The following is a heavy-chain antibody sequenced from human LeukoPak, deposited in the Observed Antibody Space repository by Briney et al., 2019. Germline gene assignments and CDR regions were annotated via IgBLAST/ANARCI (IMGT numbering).Heavy chain of an antibody. V-gene: IGHV1-3*01. Sequence: ASVKVSCKASGYTFTSYAMHWVRQAPGQRLEWMGWINAGNGNTKYSQKFQGRVTITRDTSASTAYMELSSLRSEDTAVYYCARDSQPHSSSWYRRNWFDPWGQGTLVTVSS. CDR2: INAGNGNT. J-gene: IGHJ5*02. CDR3: ARDSQPHSSSWYRRNWFDP. D-gene: IGHD6-13*01. CDR1: GYTFTSYA.